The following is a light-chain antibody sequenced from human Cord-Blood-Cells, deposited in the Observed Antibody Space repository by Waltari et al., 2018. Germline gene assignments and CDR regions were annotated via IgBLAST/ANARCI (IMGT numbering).Light chain of an antibody. CDR2: DAS. J-gene: IGKJ2*01. CDR1: QDISNY. V-gene: IGKV1-33*01. CDR3: QQYDNLPPYT. Sequence: DIQMTQSPSSLSASVGDRVTITCQASQDISNYLNWYQQKPGKAPTLLIYDASNLETGVPSRFSGSGSGTDFTFTISSLQPEEIATYYCQQYDNLPPYTFGQGTKLEIK.